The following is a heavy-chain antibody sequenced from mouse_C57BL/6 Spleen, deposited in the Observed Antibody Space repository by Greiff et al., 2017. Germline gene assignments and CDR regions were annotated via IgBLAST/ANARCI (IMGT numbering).Heavy chain of an antibody. CDR3: ARWATVVALDY. Sequence: QVQLQQPGAELVMPGASVKLSCKASGYTFTSYWMHWVKQRPGQGLEWIGEIDPSDSYTNYNQKFKGKSTLTVDKSSSTAYMQLSSLTSEDSAVYYCARWATVVALDYWGPGTTLTVSS. V-gene: IGHV1-69*01. CDR1: GYTFTSYW. J-gene: IGHJ2*01. CDR2: IDPSDSYT. D-gene: IGHD1-1*01.